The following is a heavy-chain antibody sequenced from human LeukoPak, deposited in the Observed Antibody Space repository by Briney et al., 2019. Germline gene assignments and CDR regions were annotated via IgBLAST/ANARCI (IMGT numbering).Heavy chain of an antibody. Sequence: SETLSLTCTVSGGSISSYYWSWIRQPPGKGLEWIGYIYYSGSTYYNPSLKSRVTISVDTSKNQFSLKLSSVTAADTAVYYCARDPAYYYDSSGVFDYWGQGTLVTVSS. CDR2: IYYSGST. J-gene: IGHJ4*02. D-gene: IGHD3-22*01. V-gene: IGHV4-30-4*01. CDR1: GGSISSYY. CDR3: ARDPAYYYDSSGVFDY.